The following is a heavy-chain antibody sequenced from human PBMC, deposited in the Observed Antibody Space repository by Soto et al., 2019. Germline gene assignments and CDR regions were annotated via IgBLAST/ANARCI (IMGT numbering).Heavy chain of an antibody. V-gene: IGHV1-69*08. D-gene: IGHD2-21*01. Sequence: QVQLVQSGAEVKKPGSSVKVSCEASGGSFTSYIFTWVRQAPGQGLEWMGRVIPIQGTANYALKFQDRVTITAGKSTNTVYMELRSLRPEDTALYYCAKSVVFVDHAYMDVWGKGTTVTVSS. CDR3: AKSVVFVDHAYMDV. CDR1: GGSFTSYI. J-gene: IGHJ6*03. CDR2: VIPIQGTA.